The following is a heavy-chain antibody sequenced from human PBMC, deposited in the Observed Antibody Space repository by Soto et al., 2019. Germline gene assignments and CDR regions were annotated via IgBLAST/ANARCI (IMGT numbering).Heavy chain of an antibody. V-gene: IGHV3-11*06. CDR2: ITASSSYK. D-gene: IGHD3-16*01. Sequence: PGGSLRLSCAASGFSFSDDYMSWIRQAPGKGLEWVSYITASSSYKYYADSVRGRFTISRDNPKNSLFLQMNSLRAEDTAVYYCASFRLWGAFGVWGQGTMVTVSS. J-gene: IGHJ3*01. CDR3: ASFRLWGAFGV. CDR1: GFSFSDDY.